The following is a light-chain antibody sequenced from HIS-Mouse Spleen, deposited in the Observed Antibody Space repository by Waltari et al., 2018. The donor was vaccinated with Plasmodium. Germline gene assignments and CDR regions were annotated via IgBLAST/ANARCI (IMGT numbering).Light chain of an antibody. CDR3: QAWDSSTAWV. V-gene: IGLV3-1*01. CDR1: KLGAKY. J-gene: IGLJ2*01. CDR2: QDS. Sequence: SYELTQPPSVSVSPGQTASITCSGEKLGAKYACWYQQKPGQSPVLVIYQDSKRPSGIPERFSGSNSGNTATLTISGTQAMDEADYYCQAWDSSTAWVFGGGTKLTVL.